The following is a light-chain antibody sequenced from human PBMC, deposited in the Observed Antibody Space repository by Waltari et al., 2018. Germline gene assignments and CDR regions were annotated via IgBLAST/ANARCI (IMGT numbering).Light chain of an antibody. CDR1: QDINNY. Sequence: DTQMTQSPSSLSASVGDRVTITCRASQDINNYLAWFQQKPGKAPKSLIYAASNLQSGVPSKFSGGGSGTDFTLTISSLQPEDFATYYCQQYNSYPLTFGGGTKVEIK. CDR2: AAS. CDR3: QQYNSYPLT. J-gene: IGKJ4*01. V-gene: IGKV1-16*02.